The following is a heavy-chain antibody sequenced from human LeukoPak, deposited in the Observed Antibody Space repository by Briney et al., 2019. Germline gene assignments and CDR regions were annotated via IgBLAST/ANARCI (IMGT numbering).Heavy chain of an antibody. D-gene: IGHD1-26*01. V-gene: IGHV3-30*18. CDR1: GFTFSSYG. Sequence: GGSLRLSCAASGFTFSSYGMHWVRQAPGRGLEWVAVISYDGSNKYYADSVNGRFTISRDNSKNTLSLQMNSLRAEDTAKYYCAKSPSGRSRISRFDYWGQGILVTVSS. J-gene: IGHJ4*02. CDR2: ISYDGSNK. CDR3: AKSPSGRSRISRFDY.